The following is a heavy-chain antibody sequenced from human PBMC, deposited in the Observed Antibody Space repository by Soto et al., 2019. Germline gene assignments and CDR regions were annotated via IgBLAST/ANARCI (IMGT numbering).Heavy chain of an antibody. V-gene: IGHV4-30-4*01. J-gene: IGHJ4*02. Sequence: PSETLSLTCTVSGGSISSGDYYWSWIRQPPGKGLEWIGYIYYSGSTYYNPSLKSRVTISVDTSKNQFSLKLSSVTAADTAVYYCARAYYYDPSVDYWGQGTLVTVSS. D-gene: IGHD3-22*01. CDR3: ARAYYYDPSVDY. CDR1: GGSISSGDYY. CDR2: IYYSGST.